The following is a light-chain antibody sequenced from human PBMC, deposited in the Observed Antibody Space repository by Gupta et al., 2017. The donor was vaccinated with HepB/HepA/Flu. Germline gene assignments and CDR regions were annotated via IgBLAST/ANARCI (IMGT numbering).Light chain of an antibody. CDR2: ATS. V-gene: IGKV1-39*01. Sequence: DIQMTQSPSSLSASVVDRVVLTCRASQSIGSFLTWYQQKPGKAPKLLIYYATSPLQTGVPSRFSGSRSGTDFTLTITRLQPEDFGTYYCQQTYNTPPTFGHGTQVEIK. CDR3: QQTYNTPPT. J-gene: IGKJ2*01. CDR1: QSIGSF.